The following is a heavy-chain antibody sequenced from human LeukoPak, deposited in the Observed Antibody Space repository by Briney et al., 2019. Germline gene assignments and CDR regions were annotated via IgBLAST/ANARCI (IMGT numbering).Heavy chain of an antibody. CDR1: GFTFSSYS. CDR3: ARHVAAWKIHRTAYVDY. CDR2: ISSSSSTI. J-gene: IGHJ4*02. V-gene: IGHV3-48*02. D-gene: IGHD1-14*01. Sequence: PGGSLRLSCAASGFTFSSYSMNWVRQAPGKGLEWVSYISSSSSTIYYADSVKGRFTISRDNAKNSLYLQMNSLRDEDTAVYYCARHVAAWKIHRTAYVDYWGQGTLVTVSS.